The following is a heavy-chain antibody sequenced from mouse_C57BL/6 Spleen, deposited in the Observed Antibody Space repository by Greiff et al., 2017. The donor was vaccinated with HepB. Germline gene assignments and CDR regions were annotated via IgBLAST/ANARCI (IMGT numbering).Heavy chain of an antibody. D-gene: IGHD1-1*01. CDR2: INPSNGGT. J-gene: IGHJ2*01. CDR3: ARSTTVVAPYFDY. CDR1: GYTFTSYW. V-gene: IGHV1-53*01. Sequence: QVQLKESGTELVKPGASVKLSCKASGYTFTSYWMHWVKQRPGQGLEWIGNINPSNGGTNYNEKFKSKATLTVDKSSSTAYMQLSSLTSEDSAVYYCARSTTVVAPYFDYWGQGTTLTVSS.